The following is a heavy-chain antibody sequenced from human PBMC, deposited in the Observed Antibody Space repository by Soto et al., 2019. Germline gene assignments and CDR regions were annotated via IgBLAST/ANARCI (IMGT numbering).Heavy chain of an antibody. Sequence: QVQLVQSGAEVKKPGASVKVSCKASGYTFTSYAMHWVRQAPGQRLEWMGWINAGNGNTKYSQKFQGRVTITRDTSASTAYMELSSLRSEDTAVYYCARVGGDYVWGSYRPPTLDYWGQGTLVTVSS. CDR3: ARVGGDYVWGSYRPPTLDY. CDR2: INAGNGNT. J-gene: IGHJ4*02. D-gene: IGHD3-16*02. CDR1: GYTFTSYA. V-gene: IGHV1-3*01.